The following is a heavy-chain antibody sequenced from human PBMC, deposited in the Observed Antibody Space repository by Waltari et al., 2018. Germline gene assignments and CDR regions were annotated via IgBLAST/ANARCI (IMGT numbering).Heavy chain of an antibody. CDR2: ISSSGSTG. CDR3: ARGLMLSSSWHY. D-gene: IGHD6-13*01. CDR1: GFTFSSYE. J-gene: IGHJ4*02. V-gene: IGHV3-48*03. Sequence: EVQLVESGGGLVQPGGSLRLSCAASGFTFSSYEMNWVRQAPGKGREWVSYISSSGSTGYYADSGKGRFTISRDNAKNSLYLQMNSLRSEDTAVYYCARGLMLSSSWHYWGQGTLVTVSS.